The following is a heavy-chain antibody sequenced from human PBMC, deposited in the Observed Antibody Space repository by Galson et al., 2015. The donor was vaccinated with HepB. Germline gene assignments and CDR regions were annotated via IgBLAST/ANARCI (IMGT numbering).Heavy chain of an antibody. J-gene: IGHJ2*01. V-gene: IGHV3-23*01. CDR1: GLPFSNFA. CDR3: AKNKGAGSFTNWCADV. CDR2: ITGSGFGT. D-gene: IGHD3-10*01. Sequence: LRLSCAVSGLPFSNFAMTWVRQAPGRGLEWVSTITGSGFGTYYADSVKGRFTISRDNSKNTLFLQMDSLRAEDTATYYCAKNKGAGSFTNWCADVWGRGTLVTVSS.